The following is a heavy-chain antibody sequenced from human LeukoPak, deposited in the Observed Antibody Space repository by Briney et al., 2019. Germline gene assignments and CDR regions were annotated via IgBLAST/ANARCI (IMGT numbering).Heavy chain of an antibody. J-gene: IGHJ4*02. CDR2: ISSSGSTI. Sequence: PGGSLRLSCAASGFTFSSYEMNWVRQAPGKGLEWVSYISSSGSTIYYADSVKGRFTISRDNAENSLYLQMNSLRAEDTAVYYCARDSYSYGYYGYWGQGTLVTVSS. CDR3: ARDSYSYGYYGY. CDR1: GFTFSSYE. V-gene: IGHV3-48*03. D-gene: IGHD5-18*01.